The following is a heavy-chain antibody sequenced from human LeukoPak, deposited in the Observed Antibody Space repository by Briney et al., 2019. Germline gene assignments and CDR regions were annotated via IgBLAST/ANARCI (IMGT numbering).Heavy chain of an antibody. CDR2: INPSGGST. J-gene: IGHJ4*02. CDR1: GYSFTSYY. CDR3: ALTTVTTVGFDY. D-gene: IGHD4-17*01. V-gene: IGHV1-46*01. Sequence: ASVKVSCKASGYSFTSYYIHWVRQAPGQGLEWMGIINPSGGSTSYAQKFQGRLSMTRDTSTSTVYMELSSLRSEDTAVYYRALTTVTTVGFDYWGKGTLVTVSS.